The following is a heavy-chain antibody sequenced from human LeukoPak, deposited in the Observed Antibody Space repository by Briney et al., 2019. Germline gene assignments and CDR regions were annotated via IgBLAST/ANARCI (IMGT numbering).Heavy chain of an antibody. J-gene: IGHJ5*02. Sequence: GGSLRLSCAASGFTVSSNYMSWVRQAPGKGLEWVSVIYSGGSTYYADSVKGRFTISRDNSKNTLYLQMNSLRAEDTAVYYCARDVNGYDSSWFDPWGQGTLVTVSS. V-gene: IGHV3-66*01. CDR2: IYSGGST. D-gene: IGHD5-12*01. CDR1: GFTVSSNY. CDR3: ARDVNGYDSSWFDP.